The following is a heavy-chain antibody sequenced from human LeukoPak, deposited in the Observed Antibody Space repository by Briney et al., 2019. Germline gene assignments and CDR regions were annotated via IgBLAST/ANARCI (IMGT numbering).Heavy chain of an antibody. D-gene: IGHD3-22*01. J-gene: IGHJ4*02. CDR2: IYYSGST. Sequence: SETLSLTCIVSGGSISSSSYYWGWIRQPPGKGLEWIGSIYYSGSTYYNPSLKSRVTISVDTSKNQFSLKLSSVTAADTAVYYCARAHYYDSSGLVDYWGQGTLVTVSS. CDR1: GGSISSSSYY. CDR3: ARAHYYDSSGLVDY. V-gene: IGHV4-39*07.